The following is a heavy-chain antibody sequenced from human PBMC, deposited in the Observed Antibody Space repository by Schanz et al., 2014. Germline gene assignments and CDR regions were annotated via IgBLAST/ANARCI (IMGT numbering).Heavy chain of an antibody. V-gene: IGHV3-23*01. CDR2: VYMSAAST. J-gene: IGHJ3*01. Sequence: EVQLLESGGTLVHPGGSLRLSCAASGFMFSGYGFVWVRQAPGKGLEWVSTVYMSAASTRYADSVKGRFIISRDSSKNTLFLQMNSLRPEDTALYFCARDEGRDGYNLAFDVWGQGTLVTVS. CDR3: ARDEGRDGYNLAFDV. D-gene: IGHD5-12*01. CDR1: GFMFSGYG.